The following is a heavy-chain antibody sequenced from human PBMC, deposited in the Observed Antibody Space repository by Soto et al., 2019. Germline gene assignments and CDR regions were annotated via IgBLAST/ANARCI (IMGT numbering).Heavy chain of an antibody. D-gene: IGHD3-10*01. V-gene: IGHV1-18*01. CDR3: ARGVVTGSYYRQYIWVDP. Sequence: QVQLVQSGGEVKKPGASVKVSCKASGYTFTNYGISWVRQAPGQGLEWMGWINVYNGNTKDAQKVQGRITMTTDTAASTAGMGLRRRRSDDTAVYYCARGVVTGSYYRQYIWVDPWCQGTLVTVSS. J-gene: IGHJ5*02. CDR1: GYTFTNYG. CDR2: INVYNGNT.